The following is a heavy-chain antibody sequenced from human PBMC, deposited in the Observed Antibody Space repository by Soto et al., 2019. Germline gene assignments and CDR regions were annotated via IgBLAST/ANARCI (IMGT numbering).Heavy chain of an antibody. CDR1: GYTFTSYG. J-gene: IGHJ6*02. D-gene: IGHD2-21*02. Sequence: ASVKVSCKASGYTFTSYGISWVRQAPGQGLEWMGWISAYNGNTNYAQKLQGRVTMTTDTSTSTAYMELRSLRSDDTAVYYCARGVVVTAVHYYYGMDVWGQGTTVTVSS. CDR3: ARGVVVTAVHYYYGMDV. V-gene: IGHV1-18*04. CDR2: ISAYNGNT.